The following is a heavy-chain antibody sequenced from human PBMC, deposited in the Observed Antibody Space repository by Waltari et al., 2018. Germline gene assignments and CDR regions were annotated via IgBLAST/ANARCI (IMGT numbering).Heavy chain of an antibody. J-gene: IGHJ4*02. V-gene: IGHV4-34*01. Sequence: QVQLQQWGAGLLKPSETLSLTCAVYGGSFSGYYWSWLRQPPGKGLEWIGEINHSGSTNYNPSLKSRVTISVDTSKNQFSLKLSSVTAADTAVYYCARGAGRYSSGWYVPFDYWGQGTLVTVSS. CDR2: INHSGST. D-gene: IGHD6-19*01. CDR1: GGSFSGYY. CDR3: ARGAGRYSSGWYVPFDY.